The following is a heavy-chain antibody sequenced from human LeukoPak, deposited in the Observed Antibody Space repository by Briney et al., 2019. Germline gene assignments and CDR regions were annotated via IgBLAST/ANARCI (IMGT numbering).Heavy chain of an antibody. D-gene: IGHD7-27*01. Sequence: SQTLSLTCAISGDSVSSNTVGWHWTRQSPSRGLEWLGRTYYRSKWFNDYGMSVKSRITITSDTSKNQFSLQLNPVTPEDTAVYYCARSQHWGYVYWGQGTLVTVSS. CDR2: TYYRSKWFN. CDR1: GDSVSSNTVG. CDR3: ARSQHWGYVY. V-gene: IGHV6-1*01. J-gene: IGHJ4*02.